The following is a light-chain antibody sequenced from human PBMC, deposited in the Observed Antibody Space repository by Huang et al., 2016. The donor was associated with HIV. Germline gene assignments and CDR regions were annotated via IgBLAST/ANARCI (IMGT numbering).Light chain of an antibody. CDR3: QQYYITPLT. V-gene: IGKV4-1*01. J-gene: IGKJ4*01. Sequence: DIVMTQSPDSLVVSLGERATINCQSSQIISYNSNNTHYLSWYQQKPGQPPKLLIYWASTREAGVPDRFTGSGSGTDFTLTISSLQAEDVAVYYCQQYYITPLTCGGGTKVEI. CDR1: QIISYNSNNTHY. CDR2: WAS.